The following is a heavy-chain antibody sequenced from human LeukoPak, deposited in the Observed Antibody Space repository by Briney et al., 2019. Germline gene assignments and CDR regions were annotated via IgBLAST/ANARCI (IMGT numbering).Heavy chain of an antibody. CDR1: GLTVSSNY. CDR3: ASNLYSSGWYEAPFDY. CDR2: IYSGGST. J-gene: IGHJ4*02. V-gene: IGHV3-53*01. D-gene: IGHD6-19*01. Sequence: GGSLRLSCAASGLTVSSNYMSWVRQAPGKGLEWVSVIYSGGSTYYADSVKGRFTISRDNSKNTLYLQMNSLRAEDTAVYYCASNLYSSGWYEAPFDYWGQGTLVTVCS.